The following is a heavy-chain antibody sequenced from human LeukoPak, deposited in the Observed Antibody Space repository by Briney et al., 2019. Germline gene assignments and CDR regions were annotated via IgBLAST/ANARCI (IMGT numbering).Heavy chain of an antibody. Sequence: GGSLRLSCAASGFTFSSNAMSWVRQAPGKGLEWVSAISGSGVSTYYADSVKGRFTISRDNSKNTLYLQVNSLRAEDTAVYYCAKGGKWDVTPFDYWGQGTLVTVSS. CDR2: ISGSGVST. CDR3: AKGGKWDVTPFDY. J-gene: IGHJ4*02. V-gene: IGHV3-23*01. CDR1: GFTFSSNA. D-gene: IGHD1-26*01.